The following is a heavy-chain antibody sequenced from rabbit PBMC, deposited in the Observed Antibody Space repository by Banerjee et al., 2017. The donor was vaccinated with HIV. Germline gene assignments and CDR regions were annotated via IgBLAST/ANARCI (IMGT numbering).Heavy chain of an antibody. CDR3: ARDFDSASAVYFNL. J-gene: IGHJ4*01. Sequence: QEQLEESGGDLVKPGRSLTLTCTASGFSFSDKYVMCWVRQAPGKGLEWIGCINTSSGNTVYASWAKGRFTISKTSSTTVTLQMTSLTAADTATYFCARDFDSASAVYFNLWGQGTLVTVS. CDR1: GFSFSDKYV. CDR2: INTSSGNT. D-gene: IGHD1-1*01. V-gene: IGHV1S45*01.